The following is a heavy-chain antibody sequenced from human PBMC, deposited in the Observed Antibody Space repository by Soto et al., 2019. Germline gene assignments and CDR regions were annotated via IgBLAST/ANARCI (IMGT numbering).Heavy chain of an antibody. CDR2: IYYSGTT. CDR1: GASISSSSYY. V-gene: IGHV4-39*01. Sequence: PSETLSLTCTVSGASISSSSYYWGWIRQPPGKGLEWIGSIYYSGTTYYNPSLESRITISVDTSKSQFSLTLTSVTAADTAVYYCARLRVGVGATEDYWGQGTLVTVSS. J-gene: IGHJ4*02. D-gene: IGHD1-26*01. CDR3: ARLRVGVGATEDY.